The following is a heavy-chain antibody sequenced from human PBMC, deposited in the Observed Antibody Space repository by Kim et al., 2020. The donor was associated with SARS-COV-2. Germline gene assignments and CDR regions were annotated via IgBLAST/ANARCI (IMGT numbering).Heavy chain of an antibody. D-gene: IGHD1-26*01. CDR2: INAGNGNT. J-gene: IGHJ4*02. Sequence: ASVRVSCKASGYTFTSYAMHWVRQAPGQRLEWMGWINAGNGNTIYSQKFQGRLTITRDTSASTVYMELSSLRSEDTAVYYCARGVGCWDDYWGQGSLVTVSS. CDR3: ARGVGCWDDY. CDR1: GYTFTSYA. V-gene: IGHV1-3*01.